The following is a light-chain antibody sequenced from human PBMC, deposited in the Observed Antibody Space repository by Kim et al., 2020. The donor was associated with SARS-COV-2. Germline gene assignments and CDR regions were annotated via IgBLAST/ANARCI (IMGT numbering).Light chain of an antibody. CDR2: YDS. CDR3: QVWDSSSDHYV. CDR1: NIGSKS. Sequence: SYELTQPPSVSVAPGKTARITCGGNNIGSKSVHWYQQKPGQAPVLVIYYDSDRPSGIPERFSGSNSGNTATLTISRGEAGDEADYYCQVWDSSSDHYVFGTRTKVTVL. V-gene: IGLV3-21*04. J-gene: IGLJ1*01.